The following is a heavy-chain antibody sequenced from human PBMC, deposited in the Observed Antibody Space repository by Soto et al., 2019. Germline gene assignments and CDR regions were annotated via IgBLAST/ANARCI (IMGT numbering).Heavy chain of an antibody. CDR2: IYSGGST. V-gene: IGHV3-66*01. CDR3: AREWGPSGYSSSWYYFDY. Sequence: GGSLRLSCAASGFTVSSNYMSWVRQAPGKGLEWVSVIYSGGSTYFADSVKGRFTISSDYFKNTLYLQMNSLRAEDTAVYYCAREWGPSGYSSSWYYFDYWGQGTLVTVSS. D-gene: IGHD6-13*01. J-gene: IGHJ4*02. CDR1: GFTVSSNY.